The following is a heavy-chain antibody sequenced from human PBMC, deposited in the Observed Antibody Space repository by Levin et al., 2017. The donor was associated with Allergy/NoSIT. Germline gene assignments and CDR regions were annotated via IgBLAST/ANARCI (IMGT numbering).Heavy chain of an antibody. CDR2: ITPEGETS. CDR3: TRVCQGCSGQFDS. V-gene: IGHV3-74*01. CDR1: GFTFSNYW. Sequence: GGSLRLSCAASGFTFSNYWMHWVRQAPGKGLEWVSRITPEGETSDHADSVKGRFTISRDSAKNTLYLQMNSLRAEDTAVYYCTRVCQGCSGQFDSWGQGTLVAVSS. J-gene: IGHJ4*02. D-gene: IGHD6-19*01.